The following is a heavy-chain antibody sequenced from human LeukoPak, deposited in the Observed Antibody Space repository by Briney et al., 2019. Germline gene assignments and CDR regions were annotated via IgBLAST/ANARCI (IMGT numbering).Heavy chain of an antibody. CDR1: GGTFSSYA. CDR3: AREEDCSSSSCWPSDY. J-gene: IGHJ4*02. Sequence: SVKVSCKXSGGTFSSYAISWVRQAPGQGLEWMGRIIPIFGIANYAQKFQGRVTITTDESTSTAYMELSSLRSEDTAVYYCAREEDCSSSSCWPSDYWGQGTLVTVSS. CDR2: IIPIFGIA. V-gene: IGHV1-69*05. D-gene: IGHD2-2*01.